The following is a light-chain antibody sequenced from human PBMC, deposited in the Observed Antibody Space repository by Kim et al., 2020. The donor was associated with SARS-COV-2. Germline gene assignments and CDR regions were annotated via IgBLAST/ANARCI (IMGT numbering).Light chain of an antibody. CDR1: QSVSSN. J-gene: IGKJ4*01. Sequence: EIEMTQSPATLSVSPGERVTLSCRASQSVSSNLAWYQQKPGQAPRLLIYGASTRATGIPARFSGSGSGTEFTLTISSLQSEDFAVYYCQQYNNWPPLTFGGGTKVDIK. V-gene: IGKV3-15*01. CDR2: GAS. CDR3: QQYNNWPPLT.